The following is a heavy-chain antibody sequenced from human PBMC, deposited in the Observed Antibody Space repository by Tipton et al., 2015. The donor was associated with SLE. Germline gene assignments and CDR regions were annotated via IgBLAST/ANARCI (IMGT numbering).Heavy chain of an antibody. CDR1: GFPFRDYA. J-gene: IGHJ6*02. Sequence: SLRLSCAGSGFPFRDYALHWVRQAPGKGLEWVAVISYDGSNKNYADSVKGRFTISRDNSKNTLYLQMNSLRADDTAVYYCATSTVTTNPDYYYGMDVWGQGTTVTVSS. V-gene: IGHV3-30*04. D-gene: IGHD4-17*01. CDR3: ATSTVTTNPDYYYGMDV. CDR2: ISYDGSNK.